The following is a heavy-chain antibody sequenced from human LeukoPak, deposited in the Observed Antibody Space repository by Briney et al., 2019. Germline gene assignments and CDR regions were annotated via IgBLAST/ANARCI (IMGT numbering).Heavy chain of an antibody. Sequence: GGSLRLSCAASGFTVSSNYMNWVRQVPGKGLEWVAMINQDGSDKYYVDSVKGRFTISRDNAKKSVYLQMNSLRAEDTAIYYCAKDGDGDSEHPYDYWGQGTQVTVSS. CDR1: GFTVSSNY. D-gene: IGHD5-24*01. J-gene: IGHJ4*02. CDR3: AKDGDGDSEHPYDY. CDR2: INQDGSDK. V-gene: IGHV3-7*03.